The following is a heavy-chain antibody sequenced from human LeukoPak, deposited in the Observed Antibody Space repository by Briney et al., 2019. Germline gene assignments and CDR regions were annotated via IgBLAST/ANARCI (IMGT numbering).Heavy chain of an antibody. Sequence: GRSLRLSCAASGFTFTTFGIHWVRQAPGKGLEWVAAISPDGKIEYYTDSVKGRFTVSRDNSKNMIYLQMSSLRGEDSAVYFCAKINNDDDYWGQGALVTVSS. J-gene: IGHJ4*02. CDR1: GFTFTTFG. CDR2: ISPDGKIE. V-gene: IGHV3-30*18. D-gene: IGHD1/OR15-1a*01. CDR3: AKINNDDDY.